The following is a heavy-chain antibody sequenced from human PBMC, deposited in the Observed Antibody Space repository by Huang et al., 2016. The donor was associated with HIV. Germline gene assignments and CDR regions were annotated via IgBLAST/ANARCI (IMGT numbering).Heavy chain of an antibody. D-gene: IGHD6-19*01. J-gene: IGHJ4*02. Sequence: EVQLVESGGGLVQPGGSLRLSCAASGCTFSSYWMHWVRQAPGKGVVWVSRMNSDGRSKSYADSVKGRFTISRDNAKNTLYLQMNSLRAEDTAVYYCARDSQQWLVEDYWGQGTLVTVSS. CDR3: ARDSQQWLVEDY. CDR1: GCTFSSYW. CDR2: MNSDGRSK. V-gene: IGHV3-74*01.